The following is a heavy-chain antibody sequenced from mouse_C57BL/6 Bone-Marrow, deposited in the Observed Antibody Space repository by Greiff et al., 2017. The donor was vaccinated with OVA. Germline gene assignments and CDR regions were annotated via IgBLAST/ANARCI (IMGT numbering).Heavy chain of an antibody. Sequence: QVQLQQPGAELVMPGASVKLSCKASGYTFTSYWMHWVKQRPGQGLEWIGEIDPSDSYTNYNQKFKGKSTLTVDKSSSTSYMQLSSLTSEDSAVYYCARRAMGAVAYWGQGTLVTVSA. J-gene: IGHJ3*01. V-gene: IGHV1-69*01. CDR1: GYTFTSYW. CDR2: IDPSDSYT. D-gene: IGHD1-1*02. CDR3: ARRAMGAVAY.